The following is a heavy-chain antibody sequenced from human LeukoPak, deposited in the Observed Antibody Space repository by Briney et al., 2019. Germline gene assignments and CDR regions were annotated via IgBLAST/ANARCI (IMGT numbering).Heavy chain of an antibody. CDR3: ATDLLDY. CDR1: GFTFSSYA. V-gene: IGHV3-23*01. Sequence: PGGSLRLSCAASGFTFSSYAMSWVRQAPGKGLEWVSAISGSGGSTYYADSVKGRFTISRDNSKNTLNLQMNSLKTDDTAVYYCATDLLDYWGQGTRVTVSS. CDR2: ISGSGGST. J-gene: IGHJ4*02.